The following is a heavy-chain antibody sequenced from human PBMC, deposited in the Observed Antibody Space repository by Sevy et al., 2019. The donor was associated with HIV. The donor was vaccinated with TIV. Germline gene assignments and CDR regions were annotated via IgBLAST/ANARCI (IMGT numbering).Heavy chain of an antibody. CDR3: ASSITIFGVVIANFDY. D-gene: IGHD3-3*01. V-gene: IGHV4-30-4*01. J-gene: IGHJ4*02. Sequence: SETLSLTCTVSGGSISSGDYYWSWIRQPPGKGLEWIGYIYYSGSTYYKPSLKSRVTISVDTSKNQFSLKLSSVTAADTAVYYCASSITIFGVVIANFDYWGQGTLVTVSS. CDR2: IYYSGST. CDR1: GGSISSGDYY.